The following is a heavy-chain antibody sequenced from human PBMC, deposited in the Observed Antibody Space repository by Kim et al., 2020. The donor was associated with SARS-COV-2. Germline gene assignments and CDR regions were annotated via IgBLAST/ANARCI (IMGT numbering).Heavy chain of an antibody. CDR3: ARAGSGYYYYYMDV. Sequence: GGSLRLSCAASGFTFSSYDMHWVRQATGKGLEWVSAIGTAGDTYYPGSVKGRFTISRENAKNSLYLQMNSLRAGDTAVYYCARAGSGYYYYYMDVWGKGTTVTVSS. D-gene: IGHD2-15*01. CDR1: GFTFSSYD. V-gene: IGHV3-13*01. J-gene: IGHJ6*03. CDR2: IGTAGDT.